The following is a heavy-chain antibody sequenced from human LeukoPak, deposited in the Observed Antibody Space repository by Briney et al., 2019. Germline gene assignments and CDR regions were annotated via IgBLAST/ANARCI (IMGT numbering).Heavy chain of an antibody. CDR2: ISWNSGSI. J-gene: IGHJ3*02. Sequence: TGGSLRLSCVVSGFPFSSYAMSWVRQAPGKGLEWVSGISWNSGSIGYADSVKGRFTISRDNAKNSLYLQMNSLRAEDTALYYCAKEKSPDYYDSSGPPLGIAFDIWGQGTMVTVSS. CDR1: GFPFSSYA. D-gene: IGHD3-22*01. CDR3: AKEKSPDYYDSSGPPLGIAFDI. V-gene: IGHV3-9*01.